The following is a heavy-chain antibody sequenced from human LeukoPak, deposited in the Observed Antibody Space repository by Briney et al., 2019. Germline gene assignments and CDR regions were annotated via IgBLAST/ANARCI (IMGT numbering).Heavy chain of an antibody. J-gene: IGHJ6*04. CDR3: AELGITMIGGV. CDR2: ISNSASTT. CDR1: GFTFSSYS. Sequence: GGSLRLSCTASGFTFSSYSMNWVRQAPGKGLEWISYISNSASTTYYADSVKGRFTISRDNAKNSLYLQMNSLRAEDTAVYYCAELGITMIGGVWGKGTTVTISS. D-gene: IGHD3-10*02. V-gene: IGHV3-48*04.